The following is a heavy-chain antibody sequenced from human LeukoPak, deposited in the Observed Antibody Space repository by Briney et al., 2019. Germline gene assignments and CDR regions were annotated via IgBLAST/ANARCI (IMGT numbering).Heavy chain of an antibody. CDR1: GYTFTSYD. CDR3: ARGLNYYDSSGYYESPYAFDI. J-gene: IGHJ3*02. Sequence: GASVKVSCKASGYTFTSYDINWVRQATGQGLKGMGWMNPNSGNTDYAQKFQGRVTITRNTSISTAYMELSSLRSEDTAVYYCARGLNYYDSSGYYESPYAFDIWGQGTMVTVSS. D-gene: IGHD3-22*01. CDR2: MNPNSGNT. V-gene: IGHV1-8*03.